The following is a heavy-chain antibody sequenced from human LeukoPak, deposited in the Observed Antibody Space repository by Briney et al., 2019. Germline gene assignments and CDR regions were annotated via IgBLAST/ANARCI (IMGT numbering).Heavy chain of an antibody. D-gene: IGHD6-19*01. V-gene: IGHV3-30*04. J-gene: IGHJ5*02. CDR1: GFTFSSYA. CDR2: ISYDGSNK. Sequence: GRSLRLSCAASGFTFSSYAMHWVRQAPGKGLEWVAVISYDGSNKYYADSAKGRFTISRDNSKNTFYLQMNNLRAEDTAVYFCAKGSGSGWYGWFAPWGQGTLVTVSS. CDR3: AKGSGSGWYGWFAP.